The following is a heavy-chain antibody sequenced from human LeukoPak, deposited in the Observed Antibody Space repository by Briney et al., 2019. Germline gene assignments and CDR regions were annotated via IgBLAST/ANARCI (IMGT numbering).Heavy chain of an antibody. CDR3: ARDRARRGEAFDI. CDR1: GFTFSSYS. J-gene: IGHJ3*02. Sequence: PGGSLRLSCAASGFTFSSYSMNWVRQAPGKGLEWVSSISSSSSYIYYADSVKGRFTISRDNAKNSLYLQMNSLRAEDTAVYYCARDRARRGEAFDIWGQGTMVTVSS. V-gene: IGHV3-21*01. D-gene: IGHD3-10*01. CDR2: ISSSSSYI.